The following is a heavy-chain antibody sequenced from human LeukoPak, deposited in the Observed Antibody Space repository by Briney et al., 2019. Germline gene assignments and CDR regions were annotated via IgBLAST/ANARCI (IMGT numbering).Heavy chain of an antibody. Sequence: ASVKVSCKASGGTFSSYAISWVRQAPGQGLECMGGNIHLFGKATYAQKFQKSVTITTEETTNTAYMELSSLRSEDTAVYYCARAHRQQETGDFDIWGQGTMVTVAS. CDR3: ARAHRQQETGDFDI. V-gene: IGHV1-69*05. CDR1: GGTFSSYA. J-gene: IGHJ3*02. CDR2: NIHLFGKA. D-gene: IGHD2-8*02.